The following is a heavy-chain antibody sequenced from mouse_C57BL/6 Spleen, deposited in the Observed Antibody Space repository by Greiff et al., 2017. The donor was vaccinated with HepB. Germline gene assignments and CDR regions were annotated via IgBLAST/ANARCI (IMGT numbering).Heavy chain of an antibody. CDR1: GYTFTSYW. CDR2: IYPSDSET. Sequence: QVQLQQPGAELVRPGSSVKLSCKASGYTFTSYWMDWVKQRPGQGLEWIGNIYPSDSETHYNQKFKDKATLTVDKSSSTAYMQLSSLTSEDSAVYCCARYDYVRAFAYWGQGTLVTVSA. V-gene: IGHV1-61*01. J-gene: IGHJ3*01. CDR3: ARYDYVRAFAY. D-gene: IGHD2-4*01.